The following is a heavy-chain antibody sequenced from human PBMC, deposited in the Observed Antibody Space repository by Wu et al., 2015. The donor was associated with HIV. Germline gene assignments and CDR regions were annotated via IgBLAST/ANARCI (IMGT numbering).Heavy chain of an antibody. CDR1: GGTFSSYA. Sequence: QVQLVQSGAEVKKPGSSVKVSCKASGGTFSSYAISWVRQAPGQGLEWMGWMSPNSGNRGYAQKFLGRVTMTSDTSVSTAYMELSSLRSEDTAVYYCARTLNFDIWGQGTMVTVSS. J-gene: IGHJ3*02. CDR3: ARTLNFDI. V-gene: IGHV1-8*02. CDR2: MSPNSGNR.